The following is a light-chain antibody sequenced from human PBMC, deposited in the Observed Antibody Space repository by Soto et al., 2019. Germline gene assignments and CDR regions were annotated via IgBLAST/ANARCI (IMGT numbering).Light chain of an antibody. CDR1: SSDVGGYNY. Sequence: QSALTQPRSVSGSPGQSVTISCTGTSSDVGGYNYVSWYQQHPGKAPKLTIYDVSKRPSGVPDRFSGSKSGNTASLTISGLQAEDEADYYCCSYAGSSLYVFGTGTKVTVL. J-gene: IGLJ1*01. CDR2: DVS. CDR3: CSYAGSSLYV. V-gene: IGLV2-11*01.